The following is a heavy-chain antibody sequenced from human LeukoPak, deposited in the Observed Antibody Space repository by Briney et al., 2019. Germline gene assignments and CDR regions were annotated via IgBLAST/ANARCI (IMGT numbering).Heavy chain of an antibody. CDR2: IYYSGST. CDR3: ARFQLYRIPRASWWFDP. D-gene: IGHD2-15*01. Sequence: SETLSLTCTVSGDSISNYYWNWIRQPPGKGLEWIGYIYYSGSTNYNPSLKSRVTISVDTSKNQFSLKLSSVTAADTAVYYCARFQLYRIPRASWWFDPWGQGTLVTVSS. V-gene: IGHV4-59*01. CDR1: GDSISNYY. J-gene: IGHJ5*02.